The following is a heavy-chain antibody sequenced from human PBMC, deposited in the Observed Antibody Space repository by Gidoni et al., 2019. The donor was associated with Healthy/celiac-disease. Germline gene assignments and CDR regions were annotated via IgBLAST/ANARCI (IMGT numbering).Heavy chain of an antibody. CDR3: ARPGGAKTETDY. V-gene: IGHV4-39*01. CDR2: IYYSGST. J-gene: IGHJ4*02. CDR1: GCSISSSSYY. D-gene: IGHD1-26*01. Sequence: QLQLQASGPGLVKPSETLSLTCTVSGCSISSSSYYWGWIRQPPGKGLECIGSIYYSGSTYYNPSLKSRVTISVDTSKNQFSLKLSSVTAADTAVYYCARPGGAKTETDYWGQGTLVTVSS.